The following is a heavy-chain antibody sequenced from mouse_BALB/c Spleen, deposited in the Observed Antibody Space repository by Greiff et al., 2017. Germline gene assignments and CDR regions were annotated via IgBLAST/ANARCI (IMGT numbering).Heavy chain of an antibody. D-gene: IGHD2-14*01. Sequence: QVQLQQSGAELVKPGASVKLSCKASGYTFTSYWMHWVKQRPGQGLEWIGEINPSNGRTNYNEKFKSKATLTVDKSSSTAYMQLSSLTSEDSAVYYCARGVLSWYFDVWGAGTTVTVSS. CDR2: INPSNGRT. CDR1: GYTFTSYW. V-gene: IGHV1S81*02. CDR3: ARGVLSWYFDV. J-gene: IGHJ1*01.